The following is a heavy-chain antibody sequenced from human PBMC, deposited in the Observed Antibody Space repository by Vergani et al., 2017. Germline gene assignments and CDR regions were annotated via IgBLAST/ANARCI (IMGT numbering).Heavy chain of an antibody. Sequence: QVQLQESGPGLVKPSETLSLTCTVSGGSISSYYWGWIRQPPGKGLEWIGSIYYSGSTYYNPSLKSRVTISVDTSKNQFSLKLSSVTAADTAVYYCARGGSRDCSGGSCYPYAFDIWGQGTMVTVSS. CDR2: IYYSGST. CDR1: GGSISSYY. D-gene: IGHD2-15*01. CDR3: ARGGSRDCSGGSCYPYAFDI. V-gene: IGHV4-39*07. J-gene: IGHJ3*02.